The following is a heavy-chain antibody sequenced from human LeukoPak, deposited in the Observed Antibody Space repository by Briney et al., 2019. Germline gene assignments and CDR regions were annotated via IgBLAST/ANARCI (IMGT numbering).Heavy chain of an antibody. D-gene: IGHD3-22*01. CDR2: INWNGGST. Sequence: GGSLRLSCAASGFTFDDYGMSWVRQAPGKGLEWVSGINWNGGSTGYADSVKGRFTISRDNAKNSLYLQMNSLRAEDTAVYYCAREQRGKYYYDSSGYYALWGQGTLVTVSS. V-gene: IGHV3-20*04. CDR3: AREQRGKYYYDSSGYYAL. CDR1: GFTFDDYG. J-gene: IGHJ4*02.